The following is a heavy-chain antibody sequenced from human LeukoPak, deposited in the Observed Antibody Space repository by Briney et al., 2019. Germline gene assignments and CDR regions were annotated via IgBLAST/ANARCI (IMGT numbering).Heavy chain of an antibody. CDR3: ARDDYGDYAGFDY. D-gene: IGHD4-17*01. CDR2: ISSSSSYI. J-gene: IGHJ4*02. CDR1: GFTFSSYS. V-gene: IGHV3-21*01. Sequence: GGSLRLSCAASGFTFSSYSMNWVRQAPGKGLEWVSSISSSSSYIYYADSVKGRFTISRDSAKNSLYLQMNSLRAEDTAVYYCARDDYGDYAGFDYWGQGTLVTVSS.